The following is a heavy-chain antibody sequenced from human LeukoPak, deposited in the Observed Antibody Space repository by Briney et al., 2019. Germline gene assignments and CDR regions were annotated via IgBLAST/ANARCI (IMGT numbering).Heavy chain of an antibody. CDR3: ARGHSSGWPRD. D-gene: IGHD6-19*01. CDR2: INAGNGNT. Sequence: ASVKVSCKASGYTFTSYAMHWVRLAPGQRLEWMGWINAGNGNTKYSQKFQGRVTITRDTSASTAYMELSSLRSEDTAVYYCARGHSSGWPRDWGQGTLVTVSS. J-gene: IGHJ4*02. V-gene: IGHV1-3*01. CDR1: GYTFTSYA.